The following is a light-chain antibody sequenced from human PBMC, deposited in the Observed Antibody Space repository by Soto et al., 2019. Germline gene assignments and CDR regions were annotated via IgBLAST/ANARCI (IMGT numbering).Light chain of an antibody. CDR2: AAS. V-gene: IGKV1-39*01. CDR3: QQSYSTAWT. CDR1: QSISSY. J-gene: IGKJ1*01. Sequence: DIQMTQSPSSLSASVGDRVTITCRASQSISSYLNWYQQKPGKAPKILIYAASSLQSGVPSRFSGSGSGTDFTLTISSLQPEDFATYYWQQSYSTAWTFGQGTKVEIK.